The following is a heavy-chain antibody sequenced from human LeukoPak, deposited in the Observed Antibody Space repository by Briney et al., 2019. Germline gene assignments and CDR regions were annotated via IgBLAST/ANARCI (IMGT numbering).Heavy chain of an antibody. CDR2: IYYSGST. CDR1: GGSISSGGYY. CDR3: ARDEVPDAFDI. Sequence: SETLSLTCTVSGGSISSGGYYWSWIRQHPGKGLEWIGYIYYSGSTYYNPSLKSRVTISVDTSKNQFSLKLSSVTAADTAVYYCARDEVPDAFDIWGQGTMVTVSS. J-gene: IGHJ3*02. D-gene: IGHD4/OR15-4a*01. V-gene: IGHV4-31*03.